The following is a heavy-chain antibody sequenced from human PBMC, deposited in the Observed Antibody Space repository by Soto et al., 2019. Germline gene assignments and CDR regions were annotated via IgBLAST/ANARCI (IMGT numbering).Heavy chain of an antibody. CDR1: GFTFSSYA. J-gene: IGHJ5*02. Sequence: AXGSLRLYCAASGFTFSSYAMSWVRQAPGKGLEWVSAISGSGGSTYYADSVKGRFTISRDNSKNTLYLQMNSLRAEDTAVYYCAKDLRPYYYGSASSGDPWFDPWGQGTLVTVSS. CDR2: ISGSGGST. V-gene: IGHV3-23*01. D-gene: IGHD3-10*01. CDR3: AKDLRPYYYGSASSGDPWFDP.